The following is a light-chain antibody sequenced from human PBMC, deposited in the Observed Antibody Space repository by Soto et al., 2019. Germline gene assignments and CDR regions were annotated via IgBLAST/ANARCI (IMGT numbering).Light chain of an antibody. CDR3: QQSYSSPFT. J-gene: IGKJ3*01. V-gene: IGKV1-39*01. CDR2: AAS. Sequence: DIQMTQSPSSLSASVGDRVAITCRASQHIGSYLNWYQQKPGKAPNLLIYAASTLQSGVPSRFSGSGSGKYFTLTISSLQPEDFATYYCQQSYSSPFTFGPGTKVDVK. CDR1: QHIGSY.